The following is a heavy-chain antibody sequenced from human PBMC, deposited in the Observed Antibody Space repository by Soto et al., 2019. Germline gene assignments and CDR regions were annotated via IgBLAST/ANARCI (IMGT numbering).Heavy chain of an antibody. Sequence: ASVKVSCKASGYTFTSYGISWVRQAPGQGLEWMGWISAYNGNTNDAQKLQGRVTMTTDTSTSTAYMELRSLRSDDTAVYYCARDKPVAGRDYYYGMDVWGQGTTVTVSS. J-gene: IGHJ6*02. CDR3: ARDKPVAGRDYYYGMDV. D-gene: IGHD6-19*01. CDR2: ISAYNGNT. V-gene: IGHV1-18*01. CDR1: GYTFTSYG.